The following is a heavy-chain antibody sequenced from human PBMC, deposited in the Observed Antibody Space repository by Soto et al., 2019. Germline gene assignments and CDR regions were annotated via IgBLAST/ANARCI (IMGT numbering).Heavy chain of an antibody. Sequence: SETLSLTCTVSGGSISSYYWSWIRQPPGKGLEWIGYIYYSGSTNYNPSLKSRVTISVDTSKNQFSLKLSSVTAADTAVYYCAREERGYSYGYLDYWGQGTLVTISS. CDR2: IYYSGST. CDR1: GGSISSYY. J-gene: IGHJ4*02. CDR3: AREERGYSYGYLDY. D-gene: IGHD5-18*01. V-gene: IGHV4-59*01.